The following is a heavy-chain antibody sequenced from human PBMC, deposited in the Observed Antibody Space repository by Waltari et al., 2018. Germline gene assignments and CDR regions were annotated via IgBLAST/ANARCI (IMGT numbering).Heavy chain of an antibody. CDR3: ATDGLSRSLSH. CDR1: GGSLSSYY. CDR2: MYLTGIM. Sequence: QVQLRESGPGLLKPSETLSLTCSVSGGSLSSYYWNWIRQPPGKGLEWIGRMYLTGIMDYNPSFHSRVTMSVDTSKNQFFLNLTSVTAADTAVYYCATDGLSRSLSHWGQGALVTVSS. V-gene: IGHV4-4*07. J-gene: IGHJ4*02. D-gene: IGHD6-19*01.